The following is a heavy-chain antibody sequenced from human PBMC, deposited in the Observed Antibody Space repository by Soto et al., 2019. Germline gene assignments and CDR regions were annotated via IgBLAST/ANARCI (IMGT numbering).Heavy chain of an antibody. CDR1: GYTFTSYY. CDR3: ARDPGDGYSWANFFDY. CDR2: INPSGGST. V-gene: IGHV1-46*01. J-gene: IGHJ4*02. D-gene: IGHD2-21*01. Sequence: RASVKVSCKASGYTFTSYYMHWVRQAPGQGLEWMGIINPSGGSTSYAQKSQGRVTMTRDTSTSTVYMELSSLRSEDTAVYYCARDPGDGYSWANFFDYWGQGTLVTVSS.